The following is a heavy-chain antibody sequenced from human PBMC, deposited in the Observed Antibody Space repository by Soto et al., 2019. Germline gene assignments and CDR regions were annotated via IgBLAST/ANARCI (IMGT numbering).Heavy chain of an antibody. Sequence: QVTLKESGPVLVKPTETLTLTCTVSGFSLSNANVGVTWIRQPPGKALEWLAHIFSDAEKSSNPSLKRKVTISKDTSESQVVLTMTNMDPVDTATYYCARIYRPELGVYYFDFWGQGALVTVSS. J-gene: IGHJ4*02. D-gene: IGHD3-10*01. V-gene: IGHV2-26*01. CDR3: ARIYRPELGVYYFDF. CDR2: IFSDAEK. CDR1: GFSLSNANVG.